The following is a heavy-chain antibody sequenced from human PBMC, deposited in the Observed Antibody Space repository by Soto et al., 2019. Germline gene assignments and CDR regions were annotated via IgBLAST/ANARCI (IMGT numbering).Heavy chain of an antibody. J-gene: IGHJ4*02. CDR1: GFTFSSYA. CDR2: ISGSDGST. D-gene: IGHD2-15*01. V-gene: IGHV3-23*01. CDR3: ARYCSGGSCFPIGYFDY. Sequence: GGSLRLSCAASGFTFSSYAMSWVRQAPGKEQEWVSAISGSDGSTYYADSVKGRFTISRDNSKNTQYLQMNSLRAADTAVYYCARYCSGGSCFPIGYFDYWGQGTLVTVSS.